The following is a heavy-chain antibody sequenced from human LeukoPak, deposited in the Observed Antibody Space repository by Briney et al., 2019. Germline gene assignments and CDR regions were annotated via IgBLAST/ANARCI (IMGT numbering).Heavy chain of an antibody. CDR1: GFTFSSYS. D-gene: IGHD1-26*01. Sequence: GGSLRLSCAASGFTFSSYSMNWVRQAPGKGLEWVSSISSSSSYIYYADSVKGRFTISRDNAKKSLYLQMNSLGAEDTAVYYCARGGIVGATTGDAFDIWGQGTMVTVSS. V-gene: IGHV3-21*01. CDR2: ISSSSSYI. J-gene: IGHJ3*02. CDR3: ARGGIVGATTGDAFDI.